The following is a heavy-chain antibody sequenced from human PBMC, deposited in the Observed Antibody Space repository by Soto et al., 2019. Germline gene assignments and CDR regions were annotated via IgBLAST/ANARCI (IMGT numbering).Heavy chain of an antibody. CDR3: AKGGPWFGELLSFYFDY. CDR2: ISWNSGSI. D-gene: IGHD3-10*01. V-gene: IGHV3-9*01. Sequence: VQLVESGGGLVQPGRSLRLSCAASGFTFDDYAMHWVRQAPGKGLEWVSGISWNSGSIGYADSVKGRFTISRDNAKNSLYLQMNSLRAEDTALYYCAKGGPWFGELLSFYFDYWGQGTLVTVSS. CDR1: GFTFDDYA. J-gene: IGHJ4*02.